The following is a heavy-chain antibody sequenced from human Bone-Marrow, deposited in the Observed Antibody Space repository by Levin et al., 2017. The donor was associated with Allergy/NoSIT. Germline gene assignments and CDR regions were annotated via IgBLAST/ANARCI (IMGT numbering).Heavy chain of an antibody. CDR2: ISGSDGTS. J-gene: IGHJ5*01. Sequence: SGGSLRLSCATSGFTPSSFAMNWVRQAPGKGLEWVSSISGSDGTSYYAESVKGRFTISRDNSKKTVYLQMDSLRVDDSALYYCAKDWAPGLTKGVSWFDSWGQGTLVTVSA. CDR3: AKDWAPGLTKGVSWFDS. V-gene: IGHV3-23*01. D-gene: IGHD3-3*01. CDR1: GFTPSSFA.